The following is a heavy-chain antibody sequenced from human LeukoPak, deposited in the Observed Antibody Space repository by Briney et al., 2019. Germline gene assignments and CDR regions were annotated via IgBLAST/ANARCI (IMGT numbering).Heavy chain of an antibody. D-gene: IGHD1-26*01. CDR2: IYTSGSP. CDR3: ARDGGSYFRYYMDV. Sequence: SETLSLTCTVSGGSISGFYWSWFRQPAGKGLEWIGRIYTSGSPNYNPSLKSRVTISLDKSTNQLSLNLSSVTAADTAMYYCARDGGSYFRYYMDVWGKGTTVTVSS. CDR1: GGSISGFY. V-gene: IGHV4-4*07. J-gene: IGHJ6*03.